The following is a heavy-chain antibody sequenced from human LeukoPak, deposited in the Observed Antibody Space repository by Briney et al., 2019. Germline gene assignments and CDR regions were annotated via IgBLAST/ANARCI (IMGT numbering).Heavy chain of an antibody. V-gene: IGHV4-59*08. Sequence: PSETLSLTCTVSGGSISSYYWSWIRQPPGKGPEWIGYIYYSGSTNYNPSLKSRVTMSVVTSKNQFSLKVSSVTAADTAVYYCARQREGYFDLWGRGTLVTVSS. J-gene: IGHJ2*01. CDR2: IYYSGST. CDR3: ARQREGYFDL. CDR1: GGSISSYY.